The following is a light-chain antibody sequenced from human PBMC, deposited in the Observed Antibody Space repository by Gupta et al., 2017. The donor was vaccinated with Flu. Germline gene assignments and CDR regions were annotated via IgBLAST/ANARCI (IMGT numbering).Light chain of an antibody. CDR3: LQANSFPWT. CDR2: AAS. Sequence: PSFVSASVGDRVTITCRASQGISNWLVWYQQKPGKAPNLLIYAASSLHRGVPSRFSGSGSGTDFTLTISTLQPEDFATYYCLQANSFPWTFGQGTKVDIK. V-gene: IGKV1-12*01. CDR1: QGISNW. J-gene: IGKJ1*01.